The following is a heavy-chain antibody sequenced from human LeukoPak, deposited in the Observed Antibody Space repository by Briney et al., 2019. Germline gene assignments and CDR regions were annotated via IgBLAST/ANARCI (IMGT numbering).Heavy chain of an antibody. CDR1: GGSNSSYY. CDR3: ARYGRLTGTDL. V-gene: IGHV4-4*09. CDR2: IYTSGST. D-gene: IGHD1-7*01. J-gene: IGHJ5*02. Sequence: SETLSLTCTVSGGSNSSYYWSWIRQPPGKGLEWIGYIYTSGSTNYNPSLKSRVTISVDTSKNQFSLKLSSVTAADTAVYYCARYGRLTGTDLWGQGTLVTVSS.